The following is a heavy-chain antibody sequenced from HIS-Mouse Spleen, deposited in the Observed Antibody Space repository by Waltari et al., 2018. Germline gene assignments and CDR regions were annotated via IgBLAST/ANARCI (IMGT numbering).Heavy chain of an antibody. Sequence: QVQLQESGPGLVKPSQTLSLTCTASGGPISRGHYHWMWTRQPPGKGLEWIGYIYYSGSTYYNPSLKSRVTISVDTSKNQFSLKLSSVTAADTAVYYCAGCIAAPCNFDYWGQGTLVTISS. V-gene: IGHV4-30-4*01. J-gene: IGHJ4*02. CDR3: AGCIAAPCNFDY. D-gene: IGHD6-13*01. CDR2: IYYSGST. CDR1: GGPISRGHYH.